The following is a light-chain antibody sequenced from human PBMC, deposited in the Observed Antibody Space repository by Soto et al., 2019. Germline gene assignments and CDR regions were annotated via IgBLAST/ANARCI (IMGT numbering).Light chain of an antibody. CDR1: SSDVGGYNY. CDR2: EVT. CDR3: SSYAASNNFYFV. V-gene: IGLV2-8*01. Sequence: QSALTQPPYASGSPGQSVTISCTGTSSDVGGYNYVSWYQQYPGRAPKLMIYEVTKRPSGVSDRFSGSKSGNTASLTVSGLQAEDEADYYCSSYAASNNFYFVFGGGTKVTVL. J-gene: IGLJ3*02.